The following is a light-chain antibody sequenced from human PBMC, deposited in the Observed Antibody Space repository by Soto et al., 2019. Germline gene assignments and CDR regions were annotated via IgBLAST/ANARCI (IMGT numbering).Light chain of an antibody. CDR1: QSISSW. Sequence: DIQMTQSPSTLAASLGDRVTIICRASQSISSWLAWYQQKPGKAPKLLIYKASSLESGVPSRFSGSGSGTEFTLTISSLQPDDFATYYCQQYMSYSFGQGTKVDI. V-gene: IGKV1-5*03. CDR2: KAS. J-gene: IGKJ1*01. CDR3: QQYMSYS.